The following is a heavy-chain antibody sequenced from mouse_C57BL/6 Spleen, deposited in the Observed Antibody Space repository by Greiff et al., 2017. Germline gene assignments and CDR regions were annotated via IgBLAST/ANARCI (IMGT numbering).Heavy chain of an antibody. V-gene: IGHV1-55*01. CDR1: GYTFTSYW. J-gene: IGHJ1*03. CDR2: IYPGSGST. Sequence: QVQLQQPGAELVKPGASVKMSCKASGYTFTSYWITWVKQRPGQGLEWIGDIYPGSGSTNYNEKFKSKATLTVDTSSSTAYIQLSSLTSEDSAVYYCANGDYYGSSYYWYCDVWGTGTTVTVSS. CDR3: ANGDYYGSSYYWYCDV. D-gene: IGHD1-1*01.